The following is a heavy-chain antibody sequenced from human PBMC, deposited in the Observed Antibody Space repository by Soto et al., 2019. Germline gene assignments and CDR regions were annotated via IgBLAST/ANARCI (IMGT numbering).Heavy chain of an antibody. CDR3: ASAVAGTVWWFDP. CDR2: IIPIFGTA. D-gene: IGHD6-19*01. V-gene: IGHV1-69*13. Sequence: GASVKVSCKASGGTFSSYAISWVRQAPGQGLEWMGGIIPIFGTANYAQKFQGRVTITADESTSTAYMELSSLRSEDTAVYYCASAVAGTVWWFDPWGQGTLVTVSS. CDR1: GGTFSSYA. J-gene: IGHJ5*02.